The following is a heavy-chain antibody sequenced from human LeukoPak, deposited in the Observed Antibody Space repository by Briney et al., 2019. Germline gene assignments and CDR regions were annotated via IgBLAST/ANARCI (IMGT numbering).Heavy chain of an antibody. J-gene: IGHJ3*02. CDR2: IKGGGNSI. Sequence: PGGSLRLSCAASGFTFSSYSMNGVRQAPGKGREWLSYIKGGGNSILYAESVKGRFTISRDNARNSLYLQMVSLRDDDTAVYYCARILIGSGSYGAFDMWGQGTLVSVSS. CDR3: ARILIGSGSYGAFDM. D-gene: IGHD3-10*01. V-gene: IGHV3-48*02. CDR1: GFTFSSYS.